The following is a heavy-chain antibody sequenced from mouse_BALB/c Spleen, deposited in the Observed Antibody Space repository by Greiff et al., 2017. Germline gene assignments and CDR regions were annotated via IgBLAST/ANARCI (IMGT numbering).Heavy chain of an antibody. D-gene: IGHD3-1*01. J-gene: IGHJ4*01. CDR2: INPGSGGT. CDR3: ARELGLPGYYAMDY. V-gene: IGHV1-54*01. CDR1: GYAFTNYL. Sequence: VQLQQSGAELVRPGTSVKVSCKASGYAFTNYLIEWVKQRPGQGLEWIGVINPGSGGTNYNEKFKGKATLTADKSSSTAYMQLSSLTSDDSAVYFCARELGLPGYYAMDYWGQGTSVTVSS.